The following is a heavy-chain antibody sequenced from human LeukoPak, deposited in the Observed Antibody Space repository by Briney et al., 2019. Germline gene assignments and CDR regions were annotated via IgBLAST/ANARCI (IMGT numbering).Heavy chain of an antibody. V-gene: IGHV1-46*01. Sequence: GASVKVSCKASGYTFTSNYIHWVRQAPGQGLEWMGMIYPRDGSTSYAQKFQGRVTVTRDTSTSTVHMGLSGLRSEDTAAYYCARDQEGFDYWGQGTLVTVSS. CDR2: IYPRDGST. CDR1: GYTFTSNY. J-gene: IGHJ4*02. CDR3: ARDQEGFDY.